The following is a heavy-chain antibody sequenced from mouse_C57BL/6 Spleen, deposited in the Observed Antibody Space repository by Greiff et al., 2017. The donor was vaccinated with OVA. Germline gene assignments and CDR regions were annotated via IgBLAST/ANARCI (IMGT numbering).Heavy chain of an antibody. CDR2: IYPGDGDT. Sequence: VQLQQSGAELVKPGASVKFSCKASGFAFSSYWMNWVKQRPGKGLEWIGQIYPGDGDTNYNGKFQGKATLTADQSSSTAYMQLSSLTSEDSAVYYCGYSNYPYYFDYWGQGTTLTVSS. V-gene: IGHV1-80*01. D-gene: IGHD2-5*01. J-gene: IGHJ2*01. CDR1: GFAFSSYW. CDR3: GYSNYPYYFDY.